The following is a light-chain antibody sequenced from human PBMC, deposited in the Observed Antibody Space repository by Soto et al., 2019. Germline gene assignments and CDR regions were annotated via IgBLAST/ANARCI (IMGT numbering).Light chain of an antibody. J-gene: IGKJ4*02. CDR3: QQYNMWPLT. CDR2: EAS. CDR1: QSVSSN. Sequence: EIVMTPSPATLSVSSGERATLSCGASQSVSSNLAWYQQKPGEAPRLLIYEASTRVIGIPARFSGSGSGTEFTLTISSLQSEDFALYYCQQYNMWPLTFGGGTKVDIK. V-gene: IGKV3-15*01.